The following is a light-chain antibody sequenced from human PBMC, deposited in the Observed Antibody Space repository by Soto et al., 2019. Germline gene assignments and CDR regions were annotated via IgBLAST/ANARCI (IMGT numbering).Light chain of an antibody. V-gene: IGKV1-39*01. CDR2: AAS. Sequence: DIQMTQSPSSLSASVGDRVTITCRASQSITSYLNWYQLKPGKAPSLLIYAASSLQSGVPSRFSGSGSGTDFTLTISSLQPEDFATYYCQQSYNTPPTFGQGTHLEIK. J-gene: IGKJ2*01. CDR3: QQSYNTPPT. CDR1: QSITSY.